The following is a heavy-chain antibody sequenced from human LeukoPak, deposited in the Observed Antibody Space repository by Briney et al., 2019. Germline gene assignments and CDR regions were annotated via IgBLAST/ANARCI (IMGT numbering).Heavy chain of an antibody. CDR2: INPNSGDT. CDR1: GYTFTGYY. J-gene: IGHJ4*02. Sequence: GASVKVSCKTSGYTFTGYYMHWVRQAPGKGLEWMGWINPNSGDTHYAQNFQGRVTMTRDTSISTAYMELSSLTSDDTAVYYRARDGNEAVAGTGAVTYWGQGTLVTVSS. CDR3: ARDGNEAVAGTGAVTY. D-gene: IGHD6-19*01. V-gene: IGHV1-2*02.